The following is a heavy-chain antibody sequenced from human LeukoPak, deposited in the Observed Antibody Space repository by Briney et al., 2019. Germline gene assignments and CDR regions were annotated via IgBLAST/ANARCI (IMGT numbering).Heavy chain of an antibody. CDR2: INHSGST. CDR1: GGSFSGYY. Sequence: SETLSLTCAVYGGSFSGYYWSWIRQPPGKGPEWIGEINHSGSTNYNPSLKSRVTISVDTSKNQFSLKLSPVTAADTAVYYCARVSFYYDSSGYPDYWGQGTLVTVSS. D-gene: IGHD3-22*01. V-gene: IGHV4-34*01. CDR3: ARVSFYYDSSGYPDY. J-gene: IGHJ4*02.